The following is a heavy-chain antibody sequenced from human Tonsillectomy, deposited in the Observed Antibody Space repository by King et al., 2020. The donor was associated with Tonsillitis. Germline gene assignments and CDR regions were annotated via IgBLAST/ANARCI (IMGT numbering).Heavy chain of an antibody. CDR3: ARDLVFYGDSPKYNWFDP. Sequence: HVQLVESGAEVKKPGSSVKVSCKASGGTFSSYTISWVRQAPGQGLEWMGGIIPVFRTANYAQQFQDRVTITADESTSTAYMELSSLRSEDTAVYYCARDLVFYGDSPKYNWFDPWGQGTLVTVSS. J-gene: IGHJ5*02. V-gene: IGHV1-69*01. D-gene: IGHD4-17*01. CDR1: GGTFSSYT. CDR2: IIPVFRTA.